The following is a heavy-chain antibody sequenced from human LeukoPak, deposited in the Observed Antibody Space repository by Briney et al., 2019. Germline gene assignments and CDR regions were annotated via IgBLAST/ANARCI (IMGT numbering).Heavy chain of an antibody. CDR1: GFTFRSHA. Sequence: PGGSLRLSCVGSGFTFRSHAMSWVRQAPEKGLEFVSGIYENGGTTYYADSVKGRFSISRGNSKNKLYLQMDSLRGEDTAVYYCAKDFRIGYSAHFDYWGQGALVTVSS. V-gene: IGHV3-23*01. CDR3: AKDFRIGYSAHFDY. D-gene: IGHD2-21*01. J-gene: IGHJ4*02. CDR2: IYENGGTT.